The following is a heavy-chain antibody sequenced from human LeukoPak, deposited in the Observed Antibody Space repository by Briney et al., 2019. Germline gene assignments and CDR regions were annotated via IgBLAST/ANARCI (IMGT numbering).Heavy chain of an antibody. V-gene: IGHV1-2*06. CDR3: ARGYNYGHDY. D-gene: IGHD5-18*01. J-gene: IGHJ4*02. CDR1: GYTFSGYN. CDR2: VISHSGGT. Sequence: GASVKVSCKASGYTFSGYNMHWVRQAPGQGLEWMGRVISHSGGTNYAPRFQGRVTMTRDTSTSTAYMELSRLKSDDTAVYYCARGYNYGHDYWGREPWSPSPQ.